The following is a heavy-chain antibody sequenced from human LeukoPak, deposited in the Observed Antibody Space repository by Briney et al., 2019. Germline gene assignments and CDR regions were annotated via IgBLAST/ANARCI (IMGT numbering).Heavy chain of an antibody. V-gene: IGHV3-33*01. Sequence: PGGSLRLSCVASGFIFSHYGMHWVRQAPGKGLKWVAVIWSDGSNRFYADSVKGRFTISRDNSQNTVSLEMNSLRVDDTAIYYCARDAQRGFDYSNSLKYWGHGTLVTVSS. CDR1: GFIFSHYG. CDR3: ARDAQRGFDYSNSLKY. J-gene: IGHJ4*01. CDR2: IWSDGSNR. D-gene: IGHD4-11*01.